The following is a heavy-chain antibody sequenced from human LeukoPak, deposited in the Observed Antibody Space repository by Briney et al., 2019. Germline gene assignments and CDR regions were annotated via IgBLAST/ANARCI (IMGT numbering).Heavy chain of an antibody. D-gene: IGHD2-2*01. J-gene: IGHJ4*02. CDR3: ARVAGYCSSTSCYGYYFDY. V-gene: IGHV3-11*01. Sequence: GGSLRLSCAASGFSFTDYYITWIRQAPGKGLEWVSYITWTGSTIYYADSVKGRFTISRDNAKNSLYLQMNSLRAEDTAVYYCARVAGYCSSTSCYGYYFDYWGQGTLVTVSS. CDR2: ITWTGSTI. CDR1: GFSFTDYY.